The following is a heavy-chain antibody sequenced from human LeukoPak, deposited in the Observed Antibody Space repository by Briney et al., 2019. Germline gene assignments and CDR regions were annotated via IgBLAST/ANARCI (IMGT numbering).Heavy chain of an antibody. CDR2: IYYSGST. CDR1: GGSISSSSYY. D-gene: IGHD6-13*01. V-gene: IGHV4-39*01. CDR3: ARLGGSSWYTRDY. J-gene: IGHJ4*02. Sequence: SETLSLTCTVSGGSISSSSYYWGWIRQPPGKGLEWIGSIYYSGSTHYNPSLKSRVTISVDTSKNQFSLKLSSVTAADTAVYYCARLGGSSWYTRDYWGQGTLVTVSS.